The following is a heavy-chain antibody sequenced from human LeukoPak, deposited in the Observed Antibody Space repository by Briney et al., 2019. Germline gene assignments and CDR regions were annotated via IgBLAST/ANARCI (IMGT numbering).Heavy chain of an antibody. Sequence: PGGSLRLSCAASGFTFSSYGMHWVRQAPGKGLEWVAVISYHGTNKYYADSVKGRFTISRDNSKNTLYLQMNSLRAEDTAVYYCGKYSDYGDYLDWFDPWGQGTLVTVYS. CDR1: GFTFSSYG. CDR2: ISYHGTNK. J-gene: IGHJ5*02. CDR3: GKYSDYGDYLDWFDP. D-gene: IGHD4-17*01. V-gene: IGHV3-30*18.